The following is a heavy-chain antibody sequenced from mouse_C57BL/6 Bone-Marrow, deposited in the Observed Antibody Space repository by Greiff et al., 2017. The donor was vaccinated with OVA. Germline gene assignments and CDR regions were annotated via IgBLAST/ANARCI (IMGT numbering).Heavy chain of an antibody. V-gene: IGHV1-81*01. D-gene: IGHD2-10*02. CDR3: ARRYGRWYFDV. CDR1: GYTFTSYG. Sequence: QVQLKESGAELARPGASVKLSCKASGYTFTSYGISWVKQRTGQGLEWIGEIYPRSGNTYYNEKFKGKATLTADKSSSTAYMELRSLTSEDSAVYFCARRYGRWYFDVWGTGTTVTVSS. J-gene: IGHJ1*03. CDR2: IYPRSGNT.